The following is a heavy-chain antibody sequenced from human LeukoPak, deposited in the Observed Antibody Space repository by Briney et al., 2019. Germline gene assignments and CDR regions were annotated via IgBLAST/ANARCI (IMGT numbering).Heavy chain of an antibody. CDR2: ISYDGSNK. D-gene: IGHD3-10*01. Sequence: GGSLRLSCAASGFTFSSYAMHWVRQAPGKGLEWVAVISYDGSNKYYADSVKGRFTISRDNSKNTLCLQMNSLRAEDTAVYYCARDDSGGGTDFDYWGQGTLVTVSS. CDR1: GFTFSSYA. J-gene: IGHJ4*02. CDR3: ARDDSGGGTDFDY. V-gene: IGHV3-30-3*01.